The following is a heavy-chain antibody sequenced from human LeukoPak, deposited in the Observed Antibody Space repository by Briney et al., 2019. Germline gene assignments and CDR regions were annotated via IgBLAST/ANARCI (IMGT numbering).Heavy chain of an antibody. CDR2: ISAYNGNT. V-gene: IGHV1-18*01. D-gene: IGHD4-11*01. CDR1: GYTFTSYG. CDR3: ARGPYSNYFNFYYYYYGMDV. J-gene: IGHJ6*02. Sequence: VASVKVSCKASGYTFTSYGISWVRQAPGQGLEWMGWISAYNGNTNYAQKLQGRVTMTTDTSTSTAYMELSSLRSEDTAVYYCARGPYSNYFNFYYYYYGMDVWGQGTTVTVSS.